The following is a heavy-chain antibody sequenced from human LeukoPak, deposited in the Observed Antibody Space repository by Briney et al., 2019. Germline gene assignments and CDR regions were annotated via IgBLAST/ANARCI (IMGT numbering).Heavy chain of an antibody. CDR1: GYTFTGYY. J-gene: IGHJ6*02. CDR2: IIPIFGTA. Sequence: SVKVSCKASGYTFTGYYMHWVRQAPGQGLEWMGGIIPIFGTANYAQKFQGRVTITADESTSTAYMELSSLRSEDTAVYYCAILKSDFWSGYSTPYYYYGMDVWGQGTTVTVSS. V-gene: IGHV1-69*13. D-gene: IGHD3-3*01. CDR3: AILKSDFWSGYSTPYYYYGMDV.